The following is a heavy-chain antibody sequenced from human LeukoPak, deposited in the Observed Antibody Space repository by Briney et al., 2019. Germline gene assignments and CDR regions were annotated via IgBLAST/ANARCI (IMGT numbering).Heavy chain of an antibody. Sequence: ASVKVSCKASGYTFTRYGISWVRQAPGQGLEWMGWISAYNGNTNYAQKLQGRVTMTTDTSTSTAYMELRSLRSDDTAVYYCARDTGDIVVVPAANLDYWGQGTLVTVSS. CDR1: GYTFTRYG. D-gene: IGHD2-2*01. CDR3: ARDTGDIVVVPAANLDY. CDR2: ISAYNGNT. V-gene: IGHV1-18*01. J-gene: IGHJ4*02.